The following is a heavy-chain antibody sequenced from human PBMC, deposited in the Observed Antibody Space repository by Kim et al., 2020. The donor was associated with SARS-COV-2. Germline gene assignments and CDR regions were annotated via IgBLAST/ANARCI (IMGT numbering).Heavy chain of an antibody. CDR3: ARGLLSYSGIAAAGTVHFAL. D-gene: IGHD6-13*01. CDR1: GDSVSSNSAA. J-gene: IGHJ2*01. Sequence: SQTLSLTCAISGDSVSSNSAAWNWIRQSPSRGLEWLGRTYYRSKWYNDYAVSVKSRITINPDTSKNQFSLPLNSVTPEDTAVYYCARGLLSYSGIAAAGTVHFALWGRGTLVTVSS. V-gene: IGHV6-1*01. CDR2: TYYRSKWYN.